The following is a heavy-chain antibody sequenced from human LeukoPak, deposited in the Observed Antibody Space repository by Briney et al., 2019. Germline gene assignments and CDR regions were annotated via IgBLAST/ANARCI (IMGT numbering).Heavy chain of an antibody. CDR2: IKQDGSEK. D-gene: IGHD2-2*01. Sequence: GGSLRLSCAASGFTFSSYWMSWVRQAPGKGLEWVANIKQDGSEKYYVDSVKGRFTISRDNAENSLYLQMNSLRAEDTAVYYCARDGVPAAIDYWGQGTLVTVSS. J-gene: IGHJ4*02. V-gene: IGHV3-7*01. CDR3: ARDGVPAAIDY. CDR1: GFTFSSYW.